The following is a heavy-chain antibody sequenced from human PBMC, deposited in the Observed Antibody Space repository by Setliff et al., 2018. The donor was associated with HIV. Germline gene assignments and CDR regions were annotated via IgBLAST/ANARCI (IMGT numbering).Heavy chain of an antibody. Sequence: SETLSLTCTVSGGSISSYYWNWIRQPPGKGLEWIGFIYYTGSTNYNPSLKSRVTISLDTSKNQFSLKLSSVTAADMAVYYCARGDYTSDYYSNSYYFYIDVWGKGTTVTVSS. CDR1: GGSISSYY. CDR2: IYYTGST. D-gene: IGHD3-22*01. CDR3: ARGDYTSDYYSNSYYFYIDV. J-gene: IGHJ6*03. V-gene: IGHV4-59*01.